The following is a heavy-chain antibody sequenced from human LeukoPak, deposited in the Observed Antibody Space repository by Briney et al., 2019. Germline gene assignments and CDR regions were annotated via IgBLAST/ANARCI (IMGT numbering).Heavy chain of an antibody. CDR1: GFTFSSYA. CDR3: ARAMYYYDSSGYYYDGSDY. J-gene: IGHJ4*02. V-gene: IGHV3-30-3*01. D-gene: IGHD3-22*01. Sequence: GGSLRLSCAASGFTFSSYAMHWVRQAPGKGLEWVAVISYDGSNKYYADSVKGRFTISRDNSKNTLYLQMNSLRAEDTAVYYCARAMYYYDSSGYYYDGSDYWGQGTLVTVSS. CDR2: ISYDGSNK.